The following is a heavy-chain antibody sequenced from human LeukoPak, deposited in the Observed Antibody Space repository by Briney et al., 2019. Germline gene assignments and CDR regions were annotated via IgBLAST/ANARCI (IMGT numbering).Heavy chain of an antibody. CDR1: GFTFSSYA. V-gene: IGHV3-74*01. J-gene: IGHJ4*02. CDR3: ATVSEY. CDR2: INNDGTAT. Sequence: GGSLRLSCAASGFTFSSYAMSWVRQAPGKGLEWVSGINNDGTATYYADSVKGRFTISRDNAKNTVYLQMNGLRAEDTSVYFCATVSEYWGQGTLVTVSS.